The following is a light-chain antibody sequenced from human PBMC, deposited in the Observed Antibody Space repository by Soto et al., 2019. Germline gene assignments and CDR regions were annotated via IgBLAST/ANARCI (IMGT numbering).Light chain of an antibody. Sequence: IQMTQSPSSLSASVGDRVTITCRASQRITTYLNWYQQKPGNAPKLLITTSGTLQRGVPSRFSGSGSVTDFTLTITSLQREDFATYVCQQTYSTPYTFGQGTRLEIK. J-gene: IGKJ2*01. CDR3: QQTYSTPYT. V-gene: IGKV1-39*01. CDR1: QRITTY. CDR2: TSG.